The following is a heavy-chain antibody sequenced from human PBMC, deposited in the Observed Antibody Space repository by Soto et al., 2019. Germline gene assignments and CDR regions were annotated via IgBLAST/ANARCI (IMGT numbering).Heavy chain of an antibody. Sequence: QITLKESGPTLVKPTQTLTLTCTFSGFSLSTSGVGVGWIRQPPGKALEWLALIYWDDDKRYSPSLKSRLTITKDTSKNQVVLTMTNMDPVDTATYYCVLRPADCYNTDYFDYWGQGTLVTVSP. CDR3: VLRPADCYNTDYFDY. CDR1: GFSLSTSGVG. V-gene: IGHV2-5*02. CDR2: IYWDDDK. J-gene: IGHJ4*02. D-gene: IGHD2-21*01.